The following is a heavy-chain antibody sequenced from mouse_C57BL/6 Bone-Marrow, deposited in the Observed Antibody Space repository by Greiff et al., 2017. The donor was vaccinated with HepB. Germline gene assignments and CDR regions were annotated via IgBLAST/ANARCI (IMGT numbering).Heavy chain of an antibody. Sequence: VQLQQPGAELVKPGASVKLSCKASGYTFTSYWMQWVKQRPGQGLEWIGEIDPSDSYTNYNQKFKGKATLTVDTSSSTAYMQLSSLTSEDSAVYYCASGGYPLYYAMDYWGQGTSVTVSS. J-gene: IGHJ4*01. V-gene: IGHV1-50*01. CDR1: GYTFTSYW. D-gene: IGHD2-14*01. CDR2: IDPSDSYT. CDR3: ASGGYPLYYAMDY.